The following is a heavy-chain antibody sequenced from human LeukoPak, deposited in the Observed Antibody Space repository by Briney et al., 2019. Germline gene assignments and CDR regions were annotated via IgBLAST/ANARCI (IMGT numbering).Heavy chain of an antibody. Sequence: SETLSLTCTVSGGSISSHYWSWIRQPPGKGLEWIGYIYYSGSTNYNPSLKSRVTISVDQSKNQFSLKLSSVTAADTAVYYCARVGRKMATIDYWGQGTLVTVSS. CDR3: ARVGRKMATIDY. D-gene: IGHD5-24*01. CDR2: IYYSGST. J-gene: IGHJ4*02. V-gene: IGHV4-59*11. CDR1: GGSISSHY.